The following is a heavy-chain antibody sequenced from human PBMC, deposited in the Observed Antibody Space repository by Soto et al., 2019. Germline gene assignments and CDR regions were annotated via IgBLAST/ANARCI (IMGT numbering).Heavy chain of an antibody. Sequence: EVQLVESGGGLVQPGGSLRLSCAASGFTFSDHFMDWVRQAPGKGLEWVGRIRNKAKSYTTQYAASVKGRFTISRDDSQKSLYLQMHSLGTGDTALYYCVRVNYYDSSGPSLDAFDIWGQGTMVTVSS. D-gene: IGHD3-22*01. CDR1: GFTFSDHF. V-gene: IGHV3-72*01. CDR3: VRVNYYDSSGPSLDAFDI. CDR2: IRNKAKSYTT. J-gene: IGHJ3*02.